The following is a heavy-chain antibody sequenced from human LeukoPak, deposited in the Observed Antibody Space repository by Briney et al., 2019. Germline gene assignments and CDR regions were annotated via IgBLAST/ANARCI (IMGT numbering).Heavy chain of an antibody. D-gene: IGHD2/OR15-2a*01. CDR1: GFTVSSYW. CDR3: AKAKETFSEFDY. V-gene: IGHV3-74*01. J-gene: IGHJ4*02. CDR2: INNDGSST. Sequence: GGSLRLSCAASGFTVSSYWMHWVRQAPGKGLVWVSRINNDGSSTNYADSVKGRFTISRDYSKNTLYLQINSLRAEDTALYYCAKAKETFSEFDYWGQGTLVTVSS.